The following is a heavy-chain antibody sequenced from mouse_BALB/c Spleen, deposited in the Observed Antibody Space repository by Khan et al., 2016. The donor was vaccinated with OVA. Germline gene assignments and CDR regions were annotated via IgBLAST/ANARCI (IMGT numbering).Heavy chain of an antibody. J-gene: IGHJ4*01. D-gene: IGHD2-14*01. V-gene: IGHV9-4*02. Sequence: QIQLVQSGPELKKPGETVRISCKASGYTFTTAGIQWVQQMPGKGLKWIGWINTHSGVPKYAEDFKGRFAFSLEISVNTAYLQITNLKNEDTATYFGARGGAAYYRYDGGAMEYWGQGTSVTVSS. CDR3: ARGGAAYYRYDGGAMEY. CDR1: GYTFTTAG. CDR2: INTHSGVP.